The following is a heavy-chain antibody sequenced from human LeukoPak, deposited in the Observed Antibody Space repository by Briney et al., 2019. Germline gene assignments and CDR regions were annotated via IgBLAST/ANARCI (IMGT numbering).Heavy chain of an antibody. CDR3: ARTPIYYYDNSGYYN. V-gene: IGHV4-61*05. CDR1: GGSISSSSYY. D-gene: IGHD3-22*01. CDR2: IYTSGST. Sequence: SETLSLPCTVSGGSISSSSYYWGWIRQPPGKGLEWIGRIYTSGSTNYNPSLKSRVTMSVDTSKKQFSLKLSSVTAADTAVYYCARTPIYYYDNSGYYNWGQGTLVTVSS. J-gene: IGHJ4*02.